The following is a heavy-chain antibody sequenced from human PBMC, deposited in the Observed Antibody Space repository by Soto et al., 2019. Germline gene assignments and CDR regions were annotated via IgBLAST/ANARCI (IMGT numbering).Heavy chain of an antibody. CDR2: MNPNSGNT. Sequence: SVKVSCKASGYTFTSYDINWVRQATGQGLEWMGWMNPNSGNTGYAQKFQGRVTMTRNTSISTAYMELSSLRSEDTAVYYCARGIGYCSSTSCYRHYYYCMDFWGKGTTVTVSS. D-gene: IGHD2-2*01. V-gene: IGHV1-8*01. CDR1: GYTFTSYD. J-gene: IGHJ6*03. CDR3: ARGIGYCSSTSCYRHYYYCMDF.